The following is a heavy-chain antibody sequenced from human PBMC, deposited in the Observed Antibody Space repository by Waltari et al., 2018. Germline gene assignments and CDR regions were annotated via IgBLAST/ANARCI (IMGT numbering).Heavy chain of an antibody. J-gene: IGHJ4*02. CDR3: AKDRGVAAHLPDY. Sequence: EVQLLESGGGLVQPGGSLRLSCAASGFTFSSYAISWVRQAPVKGLEWVAAISGSGGSTYYADSVKGRFTISRDNSKNTLYLQMNSLRAEDTAVYYCAKDRGVAAHLPDYWGQGTLVTVSS. CDR2: ISGSGGST. V-gene: IGHV3-23*01. D-gene: IGHD6-25*01. CDR1: GFTFSSYA.